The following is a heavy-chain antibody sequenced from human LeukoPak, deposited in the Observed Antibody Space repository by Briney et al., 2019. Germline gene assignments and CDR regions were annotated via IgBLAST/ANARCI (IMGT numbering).Heavy chain of an antibody. V-gene: IGHV3-21*01. CDR3: ARIGYTSSSFDY. CDR2: VSGSSTYI. Sequence: GGSLRLSCAASGFTFSTYTMNWVCQAPGKGLEWVSSVSGSSTYIYYADSVKGRFTISRDNAKNSLYLQMNSLRADDTAVYFCARIGYTSSSFDYWGQGALVTVSS. J-gene: IGHJ4*02. D-gene: IGHD2-2*02. CDR1: GFTFSTYT.